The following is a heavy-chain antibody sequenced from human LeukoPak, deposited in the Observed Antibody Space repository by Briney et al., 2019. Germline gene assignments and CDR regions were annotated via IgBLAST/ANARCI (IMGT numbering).Heavy chain of an antibody. CDR3: ARPLLIAAAGTRFPDC. CDR2: ISYDGSNK. CDR1: GFTFSSYA. V-gene: IGHV3-30*04. Sequence: GGSLRLSCAASGFTFSSYAMHWVRQAPGKGLEWVAVISYDGSNKYYADSVKGRFTISRDNSKNTLYLQMNSLRAEDTAVYYCARPLLIAAAGTRFPDCWGQGTLVTVSS. J-gene: IGHJ4*02. D-gene: IGHD6-13*01.